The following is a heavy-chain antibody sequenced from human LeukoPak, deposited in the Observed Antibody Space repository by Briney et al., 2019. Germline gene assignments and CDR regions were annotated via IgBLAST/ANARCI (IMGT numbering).Heavy chain of an antibody. D-gene: IGHD2-15*01. CDR3: ARALGYCSGGSCTRGYNWFDP. CDR2: IYYGGST. J-gene: IGHJ5*02. Sequence: SETLSLTCTVSGDSISSNDYYWGWIRQPPGKGPEWIGSIYYGGSTYYNPSLKSRVIISVDTSMNQFSLKLSFVTTADTAVYYCARALGYCSGGSCTRGYNWFDPWGQGTLVTVPS. V-gene: IGHV4-39*01. CDR1: GDSISSNDYY.